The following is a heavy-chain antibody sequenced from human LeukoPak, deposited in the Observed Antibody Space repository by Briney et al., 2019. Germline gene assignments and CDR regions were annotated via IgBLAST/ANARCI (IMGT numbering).Heavy chain of an antibody. CDR2: IWYDGSNK. CDR1: GFTFNTYA. D-gene: IGHD2-15*01. V-gene: IGHV3-33*01. CDR3: ARGICTGGSCRPYYYYGMDV. Sequence: PGRSLRLSCAASGFTFNTYAMHWVRQAPGKGLEWAAIIWYDGSNKEYADSVKGRFTISRDNSKNTLDLQMNSLRGEDTAVYYCARGICTGGSCRPYYYYGMDVWGQGTTVTVPS. J-gene: IGHJ6*02.